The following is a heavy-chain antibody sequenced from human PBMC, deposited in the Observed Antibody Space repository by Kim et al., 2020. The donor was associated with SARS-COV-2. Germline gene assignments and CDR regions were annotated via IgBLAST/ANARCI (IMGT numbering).Heavy chain of an antibody. D-gene: IGHD3-22*01. CDR3: AREHHYYDSSGYYLIIGMDV. CDR2: ISSSSSYI. Sequence: GGSLRLSCAASGFTFSSYSMNWVRQAPGKGLEWVSSISSSSSYIYYADSVKGRFTISRDNAKNSLYLQMNSLRAEDTAVYYCAREHHYYDSSGYYLIIGMDVWGQGTTVTVSS. V-gene: IGHV3-21*01. J-gene: IGHJ6*02. CDR1: GFTFSSYS.